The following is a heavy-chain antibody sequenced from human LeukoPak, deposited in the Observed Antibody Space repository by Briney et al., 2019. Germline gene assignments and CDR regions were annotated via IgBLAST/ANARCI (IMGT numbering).Heavy chain of an antibody. CDR1: GGSVSSGSYY. Sequence: SETLSLTCTVPGGSVSSGSYYWSWIRQPPGKGLEWIGYIYYSGSTNYNPSLKSRVTISVDTSKNQFSLRLSSVTAADTAVYYCARAGVTHDAFDIWGQGQWSPSLQ. CDR2: IYYSGST. V-gene: IGHV4-61*01. J-gene: IGHJ3*02. CDR3: ARAGVTHDAFDI. D-gene: IGHD3-10*01.